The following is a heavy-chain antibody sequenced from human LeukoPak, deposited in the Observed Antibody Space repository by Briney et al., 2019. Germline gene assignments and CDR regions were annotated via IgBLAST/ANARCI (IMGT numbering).Heavy chain of an antibody. Sequence: SETLSLTCAVSGGSISSGGYSWSWIRQPPGTGLEWIGYIYHSGSTYYNPSLKSRVTISVDRSKNQFSLKLSSVTAADTAVYYCARTPGTTMVRGVIGGYYFDYWGQGTLVTVSS. CDR2: IYHSGST. CDR1: GGSISSGGYS. D-gene: IGHD3-10*01. CDR3: ARTPGTTMVRGVIGGYYFDY. J-gene: IGHJ4*02. V-gene: IGHV4-30-2*01.